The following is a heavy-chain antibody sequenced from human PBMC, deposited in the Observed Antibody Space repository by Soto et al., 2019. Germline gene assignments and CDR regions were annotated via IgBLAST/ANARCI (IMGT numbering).Heavy chain of an antibody. J-gene: IGHJ4*02. CDR1: GVSITSYY. V-gene: IGHV4-59*01. CDR3: AREQYNWKL. D-gene: IGHD1-20*01. CDR2: VCHTGNT. Sequence: SLTCSVSGVSITSYYWTWIRHSPGKGLEWIGYVCHTGNTYYNPSLKSRVTISLDTSKNQVSLRLRSVTAADTAVYYCAREQYNWKLWGQGTLVTVSS.